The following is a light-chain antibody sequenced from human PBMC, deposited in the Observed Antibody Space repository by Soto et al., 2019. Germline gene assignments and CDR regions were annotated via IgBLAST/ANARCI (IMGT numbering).Light chain of an antibody. J-gene: IGKJ1*01. CDR1: QSVSSN. Sequence: EIVMTQSPVTLSVSPGERVTLSCRPSQSVSSNLASYPQKPGQAPRLLIYEASNRATGIPARFSGSGSGTDFTLTISSLEPEDVAVYYCQQRSNWPPTFGQWTMV. V-gene: IGKV3-11*01. CDR2: EAS. CDR3: QQRSNWPPT.